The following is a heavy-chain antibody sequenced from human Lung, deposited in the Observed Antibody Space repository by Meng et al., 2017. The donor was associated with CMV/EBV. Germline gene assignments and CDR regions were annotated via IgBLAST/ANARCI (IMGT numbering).Heavy chain of an antibody. V-gene: IGHV4-34*01. CDR1: GGSFSGYY. J-gene: IGHJ4*02. Sequence: SXTXSLXCAVYGGSFSGYYWSWIRQPPGKGLEWIGEINHSGSTNYNPSLKSRVTISVDTSKNQFSLKLSSVTAADTAVYYCARMVVAPLVFDYWGQGTRVT. CDR2: INHSGST. D-gene: IGHD2-15*01. CDR3: ARMVVAPLVFDY.